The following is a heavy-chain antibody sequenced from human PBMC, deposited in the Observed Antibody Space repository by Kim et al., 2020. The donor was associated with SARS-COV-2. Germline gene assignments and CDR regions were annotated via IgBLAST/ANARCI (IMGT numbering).Heavy chain of an antibody. D-gene: IGHD3-9*01. Sequence: SVKVSCKASGGTFSSYAISWVRQAPGQGLEWMGGIIPIFGTANYAQKFQGRVTITADESTSTAYMELSSRRSEDTAVYYCARTPRAYYDILTGYSLGWDFDYWGQGTLVTVSS. CDR1: GGTFSSYA. V-gene: IGHV1-69*13. J-gene: IGHJ4*02. CDR3: ARTPRAYYDILTGYSLGWDFDY. CDR2: IIPIFGTA.